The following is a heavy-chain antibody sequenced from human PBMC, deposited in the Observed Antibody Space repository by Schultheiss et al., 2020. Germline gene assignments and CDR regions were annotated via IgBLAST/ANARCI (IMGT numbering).Heavy chain of an antibody. Sequence: GGSLRLSCAASGFTFGNAWMNWVRQAPGKGLEWVGRIKSKTDGGTTDYAAPVKGRFTISRDNSKNTLYLQMNSLRAEDTAVYYCAREGTYDFWSGYYYYYGMDVWGQGTTVTVSS. CDR3: AREGTYDFWSGYYYYYGMDV. D-gene: IGHD3-3*01. CDR1: GFTFGNAW. CDR2: IKSKTDGGTT. V-gene: IGHV3-15*07. J-gene: IGHJ6*02.